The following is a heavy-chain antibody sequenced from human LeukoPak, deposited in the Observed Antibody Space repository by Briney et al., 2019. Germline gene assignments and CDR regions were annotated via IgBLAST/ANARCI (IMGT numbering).Heavy chain of an antibody. CDR1: GYTFTTYY. D-gene: IGHD5-24*01. CDR3: ARDGRDGYNLVHY. CDR2: INPNSGGT. V-gene: IGHV1-2*02. J-gene: IGHJ4*02. Sequence: ASVKVSCKASGYTFTTYYIHWVRQAPGQGLEWMGWINPNSGGTNYAQKFQGRVTMTRDTSISAVYMELNRLRSDDKAVYYCARDGRDGYNLVHYWGQGTLVTVSS.